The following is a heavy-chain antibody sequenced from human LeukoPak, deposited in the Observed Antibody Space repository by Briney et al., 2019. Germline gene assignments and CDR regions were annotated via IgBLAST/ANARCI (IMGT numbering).Heavy chain of an antibody. CDR1: GFTFIAYG. Sequence: TGGSLRLSCAASGFTFIAYGMQWVRQAPGKGLVWVSRINNDGSSTSYADSVRGRFTISRDNAKNTLYLQMNSLRAENTGVYYCARELPREVTLDYWGQGTLVTVSS. J-gene: IGHJ4*02. CDR3: ARELPREVTLDY. D-gene: IGHD2-21*02. V-gene: IGHV3-74*01. CDR2: INNDGSST.